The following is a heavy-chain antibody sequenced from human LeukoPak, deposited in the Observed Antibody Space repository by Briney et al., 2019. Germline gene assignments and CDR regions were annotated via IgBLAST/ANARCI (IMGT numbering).Heavy chain of an antibody. CDR2: ISAYNGNT. D-gene: IGHD6-19*01. CDR1: GYTFTSYG. J-gene: IGHJ4*02. CDR3: ARDPPIERSGWENVDY. V-gene: IGHV1-18*01. Sequence: GASVKVSCKASGYTFTSYGISWVRQAPGQGLEWMGWISAYNGNTNYAQKLQGRVTMTTDTSTSTAYMELRSLRSDDTAVYYCARDPPIERSGWENVDYWGQGTLVTVSS.